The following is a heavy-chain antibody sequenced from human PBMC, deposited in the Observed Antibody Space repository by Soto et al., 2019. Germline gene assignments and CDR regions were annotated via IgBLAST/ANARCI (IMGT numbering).Heavy chain of an antibody. CDR2: INPNSGGT. V-gene: IGHV1-2*02. CDR3: ARDLRLKHYYYYYYGMDV. J-gene: IGHJ6*02. D-gene: IGHD6-19*01. Sequence: ASVKVSCKASGYTFTGYYMHWVRQAPGQGLEWMGWINPNSGGTNYAQKFQGRVTMTRDTSISTAYMELSRLRSDDTAVYYCARDLRLKHYYYYYYGMDVWGQGTTVTVSS. CDR1: GYTFTGYY.